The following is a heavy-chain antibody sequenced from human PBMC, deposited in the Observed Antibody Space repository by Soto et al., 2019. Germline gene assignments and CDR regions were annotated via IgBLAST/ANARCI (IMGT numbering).Heavy chain of an antibody. CDR2: IDPSDSYT. Sequence: PGESLKISCKGSGYSFTSYWISWVRQMPGKGLEWMGRIDPSDSYTNYSPSFQGHVTISADKSISTAYLQWSSLKASDTAMYYCARHLIAAADHDPLDYWGQGTLVTVSS. CDR3: ARHLIAAADHDPLDY. D-gene: IGHD6-13*01. V-gene: IGHV5-10-1*01. J-gene: IGHJ4*02. CDR1: GYSFTSYW.